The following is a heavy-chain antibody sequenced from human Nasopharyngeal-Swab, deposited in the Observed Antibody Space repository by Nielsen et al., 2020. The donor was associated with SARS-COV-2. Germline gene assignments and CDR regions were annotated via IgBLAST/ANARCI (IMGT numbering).Heavy chain of an antibody. J-gene: IGHJ4*02. D-gene: IGHD1-26*01. CDR2: IYWDDGK. CDR1: GFSLSTSGVG. CDR3: AHRRLSMGAIDY. V-gene: IGHV2-5*02. Sequence: FGPTLVKPTQTLTLTCTFSGFSLSTSGVGVGWIRQPPGKALEWLALIYWDDGKRYSPSLKSRLTITKDTSKNQVVLTMTNMDPVDTATYYCAHRRLSMGAIDYWGQGTLVTVSS.